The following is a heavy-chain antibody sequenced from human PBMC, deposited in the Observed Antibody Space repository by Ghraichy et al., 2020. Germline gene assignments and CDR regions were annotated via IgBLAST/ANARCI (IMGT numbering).Heavy chain of an antibody. CDR2: IYTSGST. V-gene: IGHV4-4*07. D-gene: IGHD2-8*01. Sequence: SETLSLTCTVSGGSISSYYWSWIRQPAGKGLEWIGRIYTSGSTNYNPSLKSRVTMSVDTPKNQFSLKLSSVTAADTAVYYCAREMVESMLWRDSWFDPWGQGTLVTVSS. CDR1: GGSISSYY. CDR3: AREMVESMLWRDSWFDP. J-gene: IGHJ5*02.